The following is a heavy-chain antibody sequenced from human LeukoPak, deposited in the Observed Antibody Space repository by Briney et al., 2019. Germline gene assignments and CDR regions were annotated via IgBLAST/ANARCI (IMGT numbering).Heavy chain of an antibody. CDR1: GFTFSSYW. J-gene: IGHJ4*02. V-gene: IGHV3-7*01. D-gene: IGHD3-22*01. CDR2: IKQDGSEK. CDR3: ARDRSPYYYDSSEYYFDY. Sequence: PGGSLRLSCAASGFTFSSYWMSWVRQAPGKGLEWVANIKQDGSEKYYVDSVKGRFTISRDNAKNSLYLQMNSLRAEDTAVYYCARDRSPYYYDSSEYYFDYWGQGTLVTVSS.